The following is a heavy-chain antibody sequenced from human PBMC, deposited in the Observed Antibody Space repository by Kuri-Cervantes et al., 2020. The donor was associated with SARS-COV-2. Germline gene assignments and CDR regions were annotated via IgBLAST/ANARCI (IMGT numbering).Heavy chain of an antibody. CDR3: ARDLAYDSSGYAFDY. V-gene: IGHV4-61*02. CDR1: GGSISSGSYY. D-gene: IGHD3-22*01. Sequence: LRLSCTVSGGSISSGSYYWSWIRQPAGKGLEWIGRIYTSGSTNYNPSLKSRVAISVDTSKNQFSLKLSSVTAADTAVYYCARDLAYDSSGYAFDYWGRGTLVTVSS. CDR2: IYTSGST. J-gene: IGHJ4*02.